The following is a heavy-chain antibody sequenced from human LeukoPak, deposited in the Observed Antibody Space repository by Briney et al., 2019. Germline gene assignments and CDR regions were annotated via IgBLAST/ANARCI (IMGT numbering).Heavy chain of an antibody. CDR2: IYSSGST. D-gene: IGHD1-26*01. Sequence: KTSEALSLTCTVSGGSISSYYWSWIRQPPGKGLEWIGYIYSSGSTNYNPSLKSRVTISVDTSKNQFSLKLSSVTAADTAVYYCARQELAGAFDYWGQGTLVTVSS. V-gene: IGHV4-59*08. J-gene: IGHJ4*02. CDR1: GGSISSYY. CDR3: ARQELAGAFDY.